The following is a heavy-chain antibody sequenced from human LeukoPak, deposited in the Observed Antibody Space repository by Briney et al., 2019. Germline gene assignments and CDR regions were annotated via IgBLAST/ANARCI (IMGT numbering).Heavy chain of an antibody. CDR2: IYNGGTT. CDR3: ARERLQLFDY. Sequence: PGGSLRLSCAASGFIVSDNYMSWVRQAPGKGLEWVSVIYNGGTTYYADSVKGRFTISRDNSRNTLYLQMNSLRPEDTAVYYCARERLQLFDYWGQGTLVTVSS. V-gene: IGHV3-66*02. J-gene: IGHJ4*02. CDR1: GFIVSDNY. D-gene: IGHD2-21*02.